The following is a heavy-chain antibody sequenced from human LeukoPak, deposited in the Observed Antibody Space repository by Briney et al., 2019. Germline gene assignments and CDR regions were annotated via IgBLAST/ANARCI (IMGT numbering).Heavy chain of an antibody. J-gene: IGHJ3*02. CDR3: AKDEAWGATGAFDI. Sequence: GGSLRLSCAASGFTFSSYAMHWVRQAPGKGLEWVSAISGSGGSTFYADSVKGRFTISRDNSKNALYLQMNSLRAEDTAVYYCAKDEAWGATGAFDIWGQGTMVTVSS. CDR1: GFTFSSYA. V-gene: IGHV3-23*01. CDR2: ISGSGGST. D-gene: IGHD3-16*01.